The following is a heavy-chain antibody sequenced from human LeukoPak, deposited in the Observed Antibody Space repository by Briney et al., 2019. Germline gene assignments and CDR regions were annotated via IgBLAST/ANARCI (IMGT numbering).Heavy chain of an antibody. CDR1: GYTFTSYY. CDR2: INPSGGST. D-gene: IGHD3-22*01. J-gene: IGHJ4*02. V-gene: IGHV1-46*01. Sequence: ASVKVSFKASGYTFTSYYMHWVRQAPGQGLEWMGIINPSGGSTSYAQKFQGRVTMTRDTSTSTVYMELSSLRSEDTAVYYCARGGPNYYDSSGIDYWGQGTLVTVSS. CDR3: ARGGPNYYDSSGIDY.